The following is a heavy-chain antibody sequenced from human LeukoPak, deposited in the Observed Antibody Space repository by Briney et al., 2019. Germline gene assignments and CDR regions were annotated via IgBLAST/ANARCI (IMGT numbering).Heavy chain of an antibody. V-gene: IGHV1-2*02. Sequence: ASVKVSCKASGYTFTGYYMHWVRQAPGQGLEWMGWINPNGGGTNYAQKFQGRVTMTRDTSISTAYMELSRLRSDDTAVYYCARGESSSWYYYYYYMDVWGKGTTVTVSS. J-gene: IGHJ6*03. CDR3: ARGESSSWYYYYYYMDV. D-gene: IGHD6-13*01. CDR2: INPNGGGT. CDR1: GYTFTGYY.